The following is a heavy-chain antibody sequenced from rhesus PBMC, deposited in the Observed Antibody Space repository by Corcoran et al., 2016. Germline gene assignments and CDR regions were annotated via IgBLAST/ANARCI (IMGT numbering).Heavy chain of an antibody. CDR2: VYSITART. CDR3: ARQGYTDHLGGLDS. V-gene: IGHV4-143*01. J-gene: IGHJ6*01. CDR1: GCSISGYYN. Sequence: QVQLQESGPGLVKPSEPLSLTCTVPGCSISGYYNWTWILPSPVTGLEWIGAVYSITARTNYNPSLKSRVTISKDTSKNQFSLRLTSVTAADTAVYYCARQGYTDHLGGLDSWGQGVVVTVSS. D-gene: IGHD2-39*02.